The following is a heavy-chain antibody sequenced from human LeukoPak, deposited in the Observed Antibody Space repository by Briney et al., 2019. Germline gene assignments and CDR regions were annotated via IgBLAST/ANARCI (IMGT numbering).Heavy chain of an antibody. V-gene: IGHV3-20*04. CDR2: INWNGGST. D-gene: IGHD1-7*01. CDR3: ARDWGQLELSYFDY. CDR1: GFTFDDYG. J-gene: IGHJ4*02. Sequence: PGGSLRLSCAASGFTFDDYGMSWVRQAPGKGLEWFSGINWNGGSTGYADSVKGRFTISRDNAKNSLYLQMNSLRAEDTALYYCARDWGQLELSYFDYWGQGTLVTVSS.